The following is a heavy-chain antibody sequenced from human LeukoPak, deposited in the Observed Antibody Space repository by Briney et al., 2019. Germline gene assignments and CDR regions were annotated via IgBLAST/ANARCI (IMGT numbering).Heavy chain of an antibody. CDR3: ARETKLLANPQYYFFMDV. V-gene: IGHV4-34*01. CDR1: GGSFSAYY. J-gene: IGHJ6*03. CDR2: INPRGST. D-gene: IGHD2-15*01. Sequence: PSETLSLTCAINGGSFSAYYVTWIRQAPGKGLEWIGEINPRGSTIHNPSLKSRVTISLDTSKNQFSLKPSSVTAADTAVYYCARETKLLANPQYYFFMDVWGKGTTVTVSS.